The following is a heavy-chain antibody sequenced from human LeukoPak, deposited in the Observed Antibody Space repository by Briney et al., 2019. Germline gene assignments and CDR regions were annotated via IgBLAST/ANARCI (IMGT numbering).Heavy chain of an antibody. Sequence: GGSLRLSCAASGFTFSSYSMNWVRQAPGKGLEWVSYISSSSTTIYYADSVKGRFTISRDNSKNTLYLQMNSLRAEDTAVYYCARVKKASSGYHIDYWGQGTLVTVSS. D-gene: IGHD3-22*01. CDR3: ARVKKASSGYHIDY. V-gene: IGHV3-48*01. CDR2: ISSSSTTI. CDR1: GFTFSSYS. J-gene: IGHJ4*02.